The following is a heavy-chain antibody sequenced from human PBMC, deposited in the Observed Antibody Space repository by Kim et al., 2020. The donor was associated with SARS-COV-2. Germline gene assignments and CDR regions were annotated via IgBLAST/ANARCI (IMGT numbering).Heavy chain of an antibody. CDR3: ASRDHLWFGELYRT. J-gene: IGHJ5*02. V-gene: IGHV4-34*01. CDR1: GGSFSGYY. CDR2: INHSGST. D-gene: IGHD3-10*01. Sequence: SETLSLTCAVYGGSFSGYYWSWIRQPPGKGLEWIGEINHSGSTNYNPSLKSRVTISVDTSKNQFSLKLSSVTAADTAVYYCASRDHLWFGELYRTWGQGTLVTVSS.